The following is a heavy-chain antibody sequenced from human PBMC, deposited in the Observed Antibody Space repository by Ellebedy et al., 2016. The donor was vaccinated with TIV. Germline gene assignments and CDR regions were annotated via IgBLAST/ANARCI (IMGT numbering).Heavy chain of an antibody. J-gene: IGHJ4*02. V-gene: IGHV3-30-3*01. D-gene: IGHD5-24*01. CDR3: AKSRWLQPDYDY. CDR2: ISSDGNDK. CDR1: GFTFSSYA. Sequence: PGGSLRLSCAASGFTFSSYAMHWVRQAPGKGLEWVATISSDGNDKYFADSVKGRFTISRDNSKYTLYLQVNSLRAEDTDVYYCAKSRWLQPDYDYWGQGTLVTVSS.